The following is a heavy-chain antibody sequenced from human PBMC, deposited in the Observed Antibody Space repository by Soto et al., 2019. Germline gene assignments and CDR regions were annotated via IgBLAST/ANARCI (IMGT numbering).Heavy chain of an antibody. CDR1: GYTFTSYG. Sequence: ASVKVSCKASGYTFTSYGISWVRQAPGQGLEWMGWISAYNGNTNYAQKLQGRVTMTTDTSTSTAYMELRSLRSDDTAVYYCARHHDSSGYLDDAFDIWGQGTVVTVSS. CDR3: ARHHDSSGYLDDAFDI. J-gene: IGHJ3*02. V-gene: IGHV1-18*01. D-gene: IGHD3-22*01. CDR2: ISAYNGNT.